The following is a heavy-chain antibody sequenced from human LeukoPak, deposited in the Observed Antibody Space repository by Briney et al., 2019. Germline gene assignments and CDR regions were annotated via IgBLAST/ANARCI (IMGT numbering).Heavy chain of an antibody. V-gene: IGHV1-2*02. D-gene: IGHD5-24*01. Sequence: VASVKVSCKASGYTFTGYYMHWVRQAPGQGLEWMGWINPNSGGTNYAQKFQGRVTITTDESTSTAYMELSSLRSEDTAVYYCARGGEEMATIIAYWGQGTLVTVSS. CDR2: INPNSGGT. CDR1: GYTFTGYY. J-gene: IGHJ4*02. CDR3: ARGGEEMATIIAY.